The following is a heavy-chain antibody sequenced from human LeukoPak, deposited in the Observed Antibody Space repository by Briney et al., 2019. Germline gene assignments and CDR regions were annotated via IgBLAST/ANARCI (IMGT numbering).Heavy chain of an antibody. V-gene: IGHV3-20*04. Sequence: GGSLRLSCAASGFTFDDYGMSWVRQVPGKGLEWVSGINWNGGSTGYADSVKGRFTISRDNAKNSLYLQMNSLRAEDTAVYYCASRAVAAADYWGQGTLVTVSS. CDR2: INWNGGST. CDR1: GFTFDDYG. CDR3: ASRAVAAADY. D-gene: IGHD6-19*01. J-gene: IGHJ4*02.